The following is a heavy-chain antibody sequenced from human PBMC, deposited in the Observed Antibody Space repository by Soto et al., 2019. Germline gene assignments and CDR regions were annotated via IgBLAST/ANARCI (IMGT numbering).Heavy chain of an antibody. V-gene: IGHV5-51*01. CDR1: GYAFTNTW. J-gene: IGHJ4*02. CDR2: IFPRDSDN. D-gene: IGHD2-15*01. CDR3: ARVQYCSGDSCYNFDC. Sequence: GESLKLSCTASGYAFTNTWIGWVRQLPGKGLEWMGIIFPRDSDNRYRPSLQGQVTMSADKSISTAYLQWSSLKASGTAMYYCARVQYCSGDSCYNFDCWGQGTLVTVSS.